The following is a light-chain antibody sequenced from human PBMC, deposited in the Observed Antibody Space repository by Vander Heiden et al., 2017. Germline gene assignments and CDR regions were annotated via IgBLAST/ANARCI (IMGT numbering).Light chain of an antibody. Sequence: QMSQPPSSLSASVGDRVTITCQASQDISNYLNWYQQKPGKAPKLLIYDASNLETGVPSRFSGSGSGTDFTFTISSLQPEDIATYYCQQYDNLPYTFGQGTKLEIK. CDR3: QQYDNLPYT. J-gene: IGKJ2*01. CDR2: DAS. CDR1: QDISNY. V-gene: IGKV1-33*01.